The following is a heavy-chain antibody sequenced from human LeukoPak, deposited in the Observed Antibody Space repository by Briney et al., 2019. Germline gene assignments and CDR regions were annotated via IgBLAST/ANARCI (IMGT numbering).Heavy chain of an antibody. CDR3: ARGGGYSYGYSAFDI. J-gene: IGHJ3*02. CDR1: GFTVSSNY. V-gene: IGHV3-66*01. Sequence: GGSLRLSCAASGFTVSSNYMNWVRQAPGKGLEWVSIIYSGGNTHYADSVKGRFTISRDNSKNTLYLQMGSLRAEDMAVYYCARGGGYSYGYSAFDIWGQGTMVTVSS. D-gene: IGHD5-18*01. CDR2: IYSGGNT.